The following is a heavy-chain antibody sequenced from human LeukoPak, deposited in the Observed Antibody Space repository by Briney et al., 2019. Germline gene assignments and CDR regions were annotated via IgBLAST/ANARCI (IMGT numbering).Heavy chain of an antibody. V-gene: IGHV1-2*04. CDR2: INPNSGGT. CDR1: GYTFTSYG. D-gene: IGHD1-26*01. CDR3: ARDRSHSGSYYGAEAFDI. Sequence: ASVKVSCKASGYTFTSYGISWVRQAPGQGLEWMGWINPNSGGTNYAQKFQGWVTMTRDTSISTAYMELSRLRSDDTAVYYCARDRSHSGSYYGAEAFDIWGQGTMVTVSS. J-gene: IGHJ3*02.